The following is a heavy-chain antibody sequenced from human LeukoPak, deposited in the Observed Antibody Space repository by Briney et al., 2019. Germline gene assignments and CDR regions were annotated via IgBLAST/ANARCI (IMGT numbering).Heavy chain of an antibody. CDR2: IGGTGGGT. V-gene: IGHV3-23*01. CDR1: EFTFNNYA. D-gene: IGHD1-26*01. CDR3: AKTKSGSYSSPLDY. J-gene: IGHJ4*02. Sequence: GGSLRLSCAASEFTFNNYAMSWVRQAPGKGLEWVSAIGGTGGGTYYAHSVKGRFTIPRDNSKNMLYLQMDSLRAEDTAAYYCAKTKSGSYSSPLDYWGQGTLVTVSS.